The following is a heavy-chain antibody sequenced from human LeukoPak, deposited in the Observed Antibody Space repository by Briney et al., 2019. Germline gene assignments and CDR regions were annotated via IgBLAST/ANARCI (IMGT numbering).Heavy chain of an antibody. D-gene: IGHD3-22*01. J-gene: IGHJ4*02. CDR2: ISSSSSYI. CDR3: ARDYYDSSGYFPD. V-gene: IGHV3-21*01. Sequence: GGSLRLSCAASGFTLSSYSMNWVRQAPGKGLEWVSSISSSSSYIYYADSVKGRFTISRDNAKNSLHLQMNSLRAEDTAVYYCARDYYDSSGYFPDWGQGTLVTVSS. CDR1: GFTLSSYS.